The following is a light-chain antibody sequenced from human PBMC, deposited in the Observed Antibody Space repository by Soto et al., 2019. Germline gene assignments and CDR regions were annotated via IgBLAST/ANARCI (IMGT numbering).Light chain of an antibody. CDR2: EVT. V-gene: IGLV2-8*01. J-gene: IGLJ2*01. Sequence: QSVLTQPPSGSGSLGQSVTISCTGFSNNYVSWYQQHPGKAPKLMIYEVTKRPSGVPDRFSGSKSGDTASLTVSGLQAEDEADYYCNSYAGNNNVLFGGGTQLTVL. CDR3: NSYAGNNNVL. CDR1: SNNY.